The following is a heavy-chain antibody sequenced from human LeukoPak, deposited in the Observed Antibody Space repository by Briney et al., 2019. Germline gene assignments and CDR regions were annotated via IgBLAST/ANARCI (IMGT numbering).Heavy chain of an antibody. CDR1: GGSISSSSYF. CDR2: LYYSGST. V-gene: IGHV4-39*01. D-gene: IGHD6-13*01. J-gene: IGHJ3*02. CDR3: SRPQRASAALDAFDI. Sequence: SETLSLTCTVSGGSISSSSYFWGWIRQPPGKGLEWIGSLYYSGSTFYNPSLKSRVTISVDTSKNQFSLKLSSVTAADTAVYYCSRPQRASAALDAFDIWGQGTMVTVSS.